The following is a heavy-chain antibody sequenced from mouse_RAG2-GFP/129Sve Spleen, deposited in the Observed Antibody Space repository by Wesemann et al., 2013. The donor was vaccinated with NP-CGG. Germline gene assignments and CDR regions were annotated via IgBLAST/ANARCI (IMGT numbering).Heavy chain of an antibody. CDR3: ARHSSFFDY. D-gene: IGHD2-12*01. V-gene: IGHV5-6-2*01. CDR2: INSNGGST. Sequence: LELVAAINSNGGSTYYPDTVKGRFTISRDNAKNTLYLQMSSLKSEDTALYYCARHSSFFDYWGPRGTTLTVSS. J-gene: IGHJ2*01.